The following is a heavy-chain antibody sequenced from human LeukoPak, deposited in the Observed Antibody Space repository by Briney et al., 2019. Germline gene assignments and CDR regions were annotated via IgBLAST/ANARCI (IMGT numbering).Heavy chain of an antibody. CDR3: ARGIAAAGIGDEYYFDY. V-gene: IGHV1-18*01. CDR2: ISAYNGNT. Sequence: ASVKVSCKASGYTFTSYGISWVRQAPGQGLEWMGWISAYNGNTNYAQKLQGRVTMTTDTSTSTAYMELRSLRSDDTAVYYCARGIAAAGIGDEYYFDYWGQGILVTVSS. CDR1: GYTFTSYG. D-gene: IGHD6-13*01. J-gene: IGHJ4*02.